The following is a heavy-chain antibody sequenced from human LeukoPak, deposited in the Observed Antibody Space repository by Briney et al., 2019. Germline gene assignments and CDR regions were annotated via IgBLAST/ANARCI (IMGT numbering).Heavy chain of an antibody. V-gene: IGHV3-7*01. CDR1: GFTFNNYW. Sequence: QPGGSLRLSCAASGFTFNNYWMTWLRQAPGKGLEWVANIKKDGTEKYYVDSVKGRFTISRDNAENSLYLQMNSLRAEDTAVYYCTRDTGCRGGTCYSFYDYWGQGTLVTVSS. J-gene: IGHJ4*02. D-gene: IGHD2-15*01. CDR2: IKKDGTEK. CDR3: TRDTGCRGGTCYSFYDY.